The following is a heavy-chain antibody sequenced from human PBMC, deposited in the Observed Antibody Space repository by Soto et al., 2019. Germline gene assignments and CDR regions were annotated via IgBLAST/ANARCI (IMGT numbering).Heavy chain of an antibody. J-gene: IGHJ6*02. Sequence: ESGGGVVQPGTSLRLSCAASGFAFTNYGLHWVHQAPGKGLEWVAVISYDGKSQSYADSVKGRFTISRDNSKKMLYLEMNSLRAADTAVYYCAKKRRNFELITAGDGMDVWGQGTTVTVSS. V-gene: IGHV3-30*18. D-gene: IGHD3-9*01. CDR3: AKKRRNFELITAGDGMDV. CDR2: ISYDGKSQ. CDR1: GFAFTNYG.